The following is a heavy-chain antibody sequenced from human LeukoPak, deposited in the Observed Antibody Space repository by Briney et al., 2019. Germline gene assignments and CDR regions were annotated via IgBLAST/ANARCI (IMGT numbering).Heavy chain of an antibody. V-gene: IGHV3-30*03. CDR3: AITALGTDYFDY. Sequence: GGSLRLSCAASGSTFSSYGMHWVRQAPGKGLEWVAVISYDGSNKYYADSVKGRFTISRDNSKNTLYLQMNSLRAEDTAVYYCAITALGTDYFDYWGQGTLVTVSP. J-gene: IGHJ4*02. CDR1: GSTFSSYG. CDR2: ISYDGSNK. D-gene: IGHD1-20*01.